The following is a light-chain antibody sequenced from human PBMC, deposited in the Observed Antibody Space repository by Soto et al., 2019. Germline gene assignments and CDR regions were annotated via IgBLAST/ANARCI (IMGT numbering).Light chain of an antibody. CDR3: QQYLDWPRT. V-gene: IGKV3-15*01. Sequence: EIVMTQSPATLSVSPGARATLSCRASQSVGSDLVWYRQKPGQAPRLLIYGASSRATGVPDRFSGSGSGTVFPLTISRLHSDDFPVYSCQQYLDWPRTLGQGTKV. J-gene: IGKJ1*01. CDR2: GAS. CDR1: QSVGSD.